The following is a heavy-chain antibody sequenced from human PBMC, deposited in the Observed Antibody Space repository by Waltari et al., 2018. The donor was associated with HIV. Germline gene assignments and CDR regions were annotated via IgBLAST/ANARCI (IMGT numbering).Heavy chain of an antibody. CDR2: IRYDGENK. Sequence: QVQLVESGGGVVQPGRSLRLSCAASGFTFSNFAMHWVRQAPGKGLEWVAVIRYDGENKYYADSVKGRFTISRDNSKNTLYLQMNSLRVEDTAVYYCARGGYYYDISGYYHYWGQGTLVTVSS. CDR1: GFTFSNFA. J-gene: IGHJ4*02. V-gene: IGHV3-33*01. D-gene: IGHD3-22*01. CDR3: ARGGYYYDISGYYHY.